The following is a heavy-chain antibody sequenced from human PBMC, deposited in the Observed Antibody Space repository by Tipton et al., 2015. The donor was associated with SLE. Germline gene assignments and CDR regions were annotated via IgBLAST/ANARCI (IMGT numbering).Heavy chain of an antibody. V-gene: IGHV6-1*01. CDR3: ARGALRYLAVAYLDY. Sequence: GLVKPSQTLSLTCAISGDSVSSNSAAWNWIRQSPSRGLEWLGRTCYRSKWYNDYALSVKSRITINPDTSKNQFSLQLNSVTPEDTAVYYCARGALRYLAVAYLDYWGQGTLVTVSS. J-gene: IGHJ4*02. CDR2: TCYRSKWYN. CDR1: GDSVSSNSAA. D-gene: IGHD6-19*01.